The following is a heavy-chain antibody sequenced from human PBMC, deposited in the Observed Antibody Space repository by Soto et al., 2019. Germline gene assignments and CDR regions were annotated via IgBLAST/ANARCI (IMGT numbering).Heavy chain of an antibody. D-gene: IGHD3-10*01. CDR2: IYYSGST. J-gene: IGHJ3*02. CDR3: ARAYGSGSYYRGPDAFDI. CDR1: GGSISSGDYY. V-gene: IGHV4-30-4*01. Sequence: QVQLQESGPGLVKPSQTLSLTCTVSGGSISSGDYYWSWIRQPPGKGLEWIGYIYYSGSTYYNPSFKSRVTISVDTSKNQFSLKLSSVTAADTAVYYCARAYGSGSYYRGPDAFDIWGQGTMVTVSS.